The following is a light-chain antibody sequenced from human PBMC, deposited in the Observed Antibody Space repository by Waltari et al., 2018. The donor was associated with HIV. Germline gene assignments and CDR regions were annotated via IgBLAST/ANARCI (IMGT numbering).Light chain of an antibody. CDR3: QSYDTSLSGPV. CDR2: GNN. J-gene: IGLJ2*01. Sequence: QSVLTQPPSVSGAPGQRVTISCTGSRSNIGPGIAVPQYQQLPGPAPKLLLYGNNNRPSGVPDRCSGSKSGTSASLAITGLQAEDDADYYCQSYDTSLSGPVFGGGTKLTVL. V-gene: IGLV1-40*01. CDR1: RSNIGPGIA.